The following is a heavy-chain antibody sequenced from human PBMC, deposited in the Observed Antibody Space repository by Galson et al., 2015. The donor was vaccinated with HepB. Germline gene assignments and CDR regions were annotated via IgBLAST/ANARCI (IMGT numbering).Heavy chain of an antibody. D-gene: IGHD1-26*01. CDR2: IGASGFT. V-gene: IGHV3-23*01. J-gene: IGHJ4*02. CDR1: GFTFTTYA. CDR3: ATAPSGSYYVGDC. Sequence: LRLSCAASGFTFTTYAMKWVRQTPGKGLEWVSSIGASGFTYYADSVKGRFTISRDNSENTLCLQMNSLRAEDTAVYYCATAPSGSYYVGDCWGQGTLVAVSS.